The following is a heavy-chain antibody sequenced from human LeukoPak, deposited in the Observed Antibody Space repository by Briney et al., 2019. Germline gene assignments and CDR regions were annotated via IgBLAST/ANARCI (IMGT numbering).Heavy chain of an antibody. Sequence: PSETLSLTCTVSGGSISSYYWSWIRQPPGKGLEWIGYIYYRGSTNYNPSLKSRVTISVDTSKNQFSLKLSSVTAADTAVYYCARAPSVGATSYFDYWGQGTLVTVSS. CDR1: GGSISSYY. CDR3: ARAPSVGATSYFDY. D-gene: IGHD1-26*01. V-gene: IGHV4-59*01. J-gene: IGHJ4*02. CDR2: IYYRGST.